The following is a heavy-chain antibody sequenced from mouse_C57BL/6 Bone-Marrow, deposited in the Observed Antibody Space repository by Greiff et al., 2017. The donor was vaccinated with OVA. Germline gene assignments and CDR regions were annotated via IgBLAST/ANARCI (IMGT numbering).Heavy chain of an antibody. CDR2: ISSGSSTI. V-gene: IGHV5-17*01. CDR3: ANDGYYLDYAMDY. J-gene: IGHJ4*01. D-gene: IGHD2-3*01. Sequence: EVKLVESGGGLVKPGGSLKLSCAASGFTFSDYGMHWVRQAPEKGLEWVAYISSGSSTIYYADTVKGRFTISRANAKNNLFLQMTSLRAEDTAMYYCANDGYYLDYAMDYWGQGTSVTVAS. CDR1: GFTFSDYG.